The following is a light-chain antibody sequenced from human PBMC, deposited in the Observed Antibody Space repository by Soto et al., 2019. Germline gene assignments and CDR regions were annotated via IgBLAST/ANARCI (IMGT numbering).Light chain of an antibody. Sequence: EIVLTQSPGTLSLSPGERATLSCRASHSVRSTYLAWYQQKPGQAPRLLLYGASSRATGIPDRFSGSGYGTDFTLTISRLEPEDFAVYYCQQYGSSPPYTLGQGSNREMK. CDR3: QQYGSSPPYT. V-gene: IGKV3-20*01. CDR2: GAS. J-gene: IGKJ2*01. CDR1: HSVRSTY.